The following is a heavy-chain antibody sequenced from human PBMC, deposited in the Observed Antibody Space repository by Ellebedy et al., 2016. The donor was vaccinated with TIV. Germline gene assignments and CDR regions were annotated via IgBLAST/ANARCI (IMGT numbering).Heavy chain of an antibody. Sequence: GESLKISCVASGFTLSGYWMHWVRQVPGKGLVWLARINTHRSSTSYADSVEGRFTISRDNAKKTLYLEMSGLRSDDTAVYYCARESVRYFDWDYWGQGTLVAV. CDR1: GFTLSGYW. D-gene: IGHD3-9*01. J-gene: IGHJ4*02. CDR2: INTHRSST. CDR3: ARESVRYFDWDY. V-gene: IGHV3-74*01.